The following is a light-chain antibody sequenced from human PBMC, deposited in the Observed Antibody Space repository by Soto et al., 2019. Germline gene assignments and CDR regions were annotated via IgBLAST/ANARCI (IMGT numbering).Light chain of an antibody. J-gene: IGLJ2*01. CDR2: YDD. CDR1: WSNIGNNA. CDR3: AVWDDNLNGVV. V-gene: IGLV1-36*01. Sequence: QSVLTQPPSVSEAPRQRVTISCSGSWSNIGNNAVNWYPQLPGKAPKLLIYYDDLLSSGVSDRFSGSKSGTSASLAISGLQSEDEADYYCAVWDDNLNGVVFGGGTKLTVL.